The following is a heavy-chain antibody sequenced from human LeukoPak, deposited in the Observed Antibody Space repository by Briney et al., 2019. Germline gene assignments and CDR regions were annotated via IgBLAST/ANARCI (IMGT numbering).Heavy chain of an antibody. V-gene: IGHV4-59*01. Sequence: SETLSLTCTVSGGSISSYYWSWIRQPPGKGLEWIGYIYYSGSTNYNPSLKSRVTISVDTSKNQSSLKLSSVTAADTAVYYCASSRSAGLWFGWGQGTLVTVSS. D-gene: IGHD3-10*01. J-gene: IGHJ4*02. CDR3: ASSRSAGLWFG. CDR2: IYYSGST. CDR1: GGSISSYY.